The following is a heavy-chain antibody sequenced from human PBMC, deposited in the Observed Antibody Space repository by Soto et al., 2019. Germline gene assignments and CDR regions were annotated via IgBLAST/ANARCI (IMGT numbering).Heavy chain of an antibody. CDR1: GYSFTSYW. D-gene: IGHD2-8*01. V-gene: IGHV5-51*01. Sequence: GESLKISCMGVGYSFTSYWIGWVRQMPGKGLEWMGIINPGDSDTRYSPSFQGQVTISADKSITTAYLQWSSLKASDTAMYYCARGYCTTSICDPWFDPWGQGTLVTVSS. CDR2: INPGDSDT. CDR3: ARGYCTTSICDPWFDP. J-gene: IGHJ5*02.